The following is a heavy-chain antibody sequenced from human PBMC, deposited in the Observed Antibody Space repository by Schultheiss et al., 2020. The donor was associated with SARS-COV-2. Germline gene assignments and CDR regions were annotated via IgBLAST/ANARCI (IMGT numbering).Heavy chain of an antibody. Sequence: SETLSLTCAVYGGSFSGYYWSWIRQHPGKGLEWIGYIYYSGSTYYNPSLKSRVTISVDTSKNQFSLKLSSVTAADTAVYYCARSLAYGAFDYWGQGTLVTVSS. D-gene: IGHD4/OR15-4a*01. CDR2: IYYSGST. V-gene: IGHV4-31*11. J-gene: IGHJ4*02. CDR3: ARSLAYGAFDY. CDR1: GGSFSGYY.